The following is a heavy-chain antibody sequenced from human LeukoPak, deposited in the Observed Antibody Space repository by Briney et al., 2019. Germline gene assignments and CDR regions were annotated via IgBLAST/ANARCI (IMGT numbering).Heavy chain of an antibody. CDR2: MNWNGGGT. V-gene: IGHV3-20*04. CDR3: ASGGDCRY. J-gene: IGHJ4*02. Sequence: GGSLRLSCAASGFTFDDYAMSWVRQAPGKGLEWVSGMNWNGGGTAYADSVKGRFSISRDNAKNSLYLQMNSLRAEDTAVYYCASGGDCRYWGQGTLVTVSS. CDR1: GFTFDDYA. D-gene: IGHD2-21*01.